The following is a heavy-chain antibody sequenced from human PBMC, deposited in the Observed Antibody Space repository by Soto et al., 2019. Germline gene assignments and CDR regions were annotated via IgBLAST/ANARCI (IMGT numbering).Heavy chain of an antibody. CDR2: INPNSGGT. J-gene: IGHJ6*03. Sequence: GASVKVSCKASGYTFTGYYMHWVRQAPGQGLEWMGWINPNSGGTNYAQKFQGWVTMTRDTSISTAYMELSRLRSDDTAVYYCARLDGYYHYMDVWGKGTTVTVSS. D-gene: IGHD6-13*01. CDR1: GYTFTGYY. V-gene: IGHV1-2*04. CDR3: ARLDGYYHYMDV.